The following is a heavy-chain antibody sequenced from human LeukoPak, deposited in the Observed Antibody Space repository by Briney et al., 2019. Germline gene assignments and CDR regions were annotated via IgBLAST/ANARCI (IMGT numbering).Heavy chain of an antibody. D-gene: IGHD3-10*01. CDR3: AKDPGSSGIS. CDR2: ISGSGRNT. Sequence: GGSLRLSCAASGFTFSTYGMNWVRQAPGKGLEWVSSISGSGRNTYYADSVRGRFTISRDNLRNKLYLQMNSLRVEDTAIYYCAKDPGSSGISWGQGTLVIVSS. V-gene: IGHV3-23*01. J-gene: IGHJ4*02. CDR1: GFTFSTYG.